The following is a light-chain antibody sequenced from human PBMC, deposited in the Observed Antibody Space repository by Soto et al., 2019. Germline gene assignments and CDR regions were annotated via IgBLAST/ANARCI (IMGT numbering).Light chain of an antibody. CDR2: EVD. Sequence: QSALTQPASVSGSPGQSITISCTGTSSDVGTYDAVSWYQHHPGKVPRLMIYEVDKRPSGVSYRFSGSKSGNTASLTISWLQAEDEADSYCCSVAGTSYVFGSGTKVTDL. CDR1: SSDVGTYDA. J-gene: IGLJ1*01. CDR3: CSVAGTSYV. V-gene: IGLV2-23*02.